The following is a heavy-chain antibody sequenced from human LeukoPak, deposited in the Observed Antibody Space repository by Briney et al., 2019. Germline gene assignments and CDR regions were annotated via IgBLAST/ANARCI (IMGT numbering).Heavy chain of an antibody. CDR1: GGTFSTYT. V-gene: IGHV1-18*04. CDR3: ARDRETRNWFDP. Sequence: ASVKVPCKASGGTFSTYTINWVRQAPGQGLEWMGWISAYNGNTNYAQKLQGRVTMTTDTSTSTAYMELRSLRSDDTAVYYCARDRETRNWFDPWGQGTLVTVSS. J-gene: IGHJ5*02. CDR2: ISAYNGNT.